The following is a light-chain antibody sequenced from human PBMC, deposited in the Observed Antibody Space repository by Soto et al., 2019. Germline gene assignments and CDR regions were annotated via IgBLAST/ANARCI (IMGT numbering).Light chain of an antibody. CDR3: CSFADFTYV. CDR1: SSDIGSYDL. CDR2: EVT. V-gene: IGLV2-23*02. Sequence: QSALTQPASVSGSPGQSITISCTGTSSDIGSYDLVSWYQQHPGTAPKLIIYEVTKRPSGGSTRFSGSKSGNTASLTISGLQAVDEADYYCCSFADFTYVFGTGTKVTVL. J-gene: IGLJ1*01.